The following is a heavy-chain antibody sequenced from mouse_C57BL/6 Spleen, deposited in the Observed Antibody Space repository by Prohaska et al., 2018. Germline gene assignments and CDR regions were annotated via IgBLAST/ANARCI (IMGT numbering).Heavy chain of an antibody. CDR3: ARGYGSSYEAWFAY. J-gene: IGHJ3*01. Sequence: QIQLVQSGPELKKPGETVKISCKASGYTFTTYGMSWVKQAPGKGLKWMGWINTYSGVPTYANDFKGRFAFSLETSASTAYLQINNLKNEDTATYFCARGYGSSYEAWFAYWGQGTLVTVSA. CDR1: GYTFTTYG. CDR2: INTYSGVP. V-gene: IGHV9-3*01. D-gene: IGHD1-1*01.